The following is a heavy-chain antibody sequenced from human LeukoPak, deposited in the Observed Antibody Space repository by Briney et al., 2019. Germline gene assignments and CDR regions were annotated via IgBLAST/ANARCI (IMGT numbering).Heavy chain of an antibody. CDR2: ISWNSGSI. CDR3: AKDRESHYYYGMDV. V-gene: IGHV3-9*01. Sequence: PGRSLRLSCAVSGFTFDDYAMHWVRQAPGKGLEWVSGISWNSGSIGYADSVKGRFTISRDNAKNSLYLQMNSLRAEDTALYYCAKDRESHYYYGMDVWGQGTTVTVSS. CDR1: GFTFDDYA. J-gene: IGHJ6*02.